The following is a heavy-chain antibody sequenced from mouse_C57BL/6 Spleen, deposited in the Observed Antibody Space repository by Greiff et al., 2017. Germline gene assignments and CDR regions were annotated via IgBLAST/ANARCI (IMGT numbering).Heavy chain of an antibody. CDR1: GYTFTSYW. CDR3: TTYYSNYFLDY. D-gene: IGHD2-5*01. V-gene: IGHV1-5*01. J-gene: IGHJ2*01. Sequence: VQLQQSGTVLARPGASVKMSCKTSGYTFTSYWMHWVKQRPGQGLEWIGAIYPGNSDTSYNQKFKGKAKLTAVTSASTAYIELSSLTNEDSAVYYCTTYYSNYFLDYWGQGTTLTVSS. CDR2: IYPGNSDT.